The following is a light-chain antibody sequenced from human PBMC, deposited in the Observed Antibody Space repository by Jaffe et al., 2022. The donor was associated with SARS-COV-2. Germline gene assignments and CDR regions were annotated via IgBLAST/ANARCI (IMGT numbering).Light chain of an antibody. CDR1: SSDVGGYNY. CDR3: SSYTSSSSLGV. CDR2: EVS. V-gene: IGLV2-14*01. Sequence: QSALTQPASVSGSPGQSITISCTGTSSDVGGYNYVSWYQQHPGKAPKVLIYEVSYRPSGVSSRFSGSKSGNTASLTISGLQAEDEADYYCSSYTSSSSLGVFGGGTKLTVL. J-gene: IGLJ3*02.